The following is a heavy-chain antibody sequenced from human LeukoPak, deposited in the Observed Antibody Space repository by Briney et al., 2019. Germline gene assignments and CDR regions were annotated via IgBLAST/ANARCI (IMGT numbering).Heavy chain of an antibody. CDR3: ARTSSSMLQSPNYYYYYMDV. Sequence: GASVKVSCKASGYTFTSYDINWVRQATGQGLEWMGWMNPNSGNTGYAQKFQGRVTITRNTSISTAYMELSSLRSEDTAVYYCARTSSSMLQSPNYYYYYMDVWGKGTTVTVSS. CDR1: GYTFTSYD. J-gene: IGHJ6*03. D-gene: IGHD6-13*01. CDR2: MNPNSGNT. V-gene: IGHV1-8*03.